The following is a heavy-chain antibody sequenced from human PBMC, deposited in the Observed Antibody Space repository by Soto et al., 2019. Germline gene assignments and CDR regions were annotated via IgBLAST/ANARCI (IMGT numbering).Heavy chain of an antibody. D-gene: IGHD3-16*01. CDR1: GYTFTRYG. J-gene: IGHJ6*02. Sequence: QVQLVQSGAEVKNPGASVKVSCKASGYTFTRYGTGWARRAPGQGLEWMGWINTYNGNTNYEQNVQGRVTLTTDTSTSTAYMELRSLRSNDTAIYYCAMVDVYVTPSPQDVWGQGTTVIVSS. CDR3: AMVDVYVTPSPQDV. CDR2: INTYNGNT. V-gene: IGHV1-18*01.